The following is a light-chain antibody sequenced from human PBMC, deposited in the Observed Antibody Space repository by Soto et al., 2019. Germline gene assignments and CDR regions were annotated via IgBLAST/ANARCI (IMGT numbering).Light chain of an antibody. CDR3: QEGYTSSRT. CDR1: QSISFY. Sequence: DIQMTQSPSSLSASVGDRVTITCRASQSISFYLNWYHHRPGKAPQLLIYGASTLRSGVPSRFSGRGSGTDFTLTITILQPEDFATYSCQEGYTSSRTFGQGTTVEI. CDR2: GAS. J-gene: IGKJ1*01. V-gene: IGKV1-39*01.